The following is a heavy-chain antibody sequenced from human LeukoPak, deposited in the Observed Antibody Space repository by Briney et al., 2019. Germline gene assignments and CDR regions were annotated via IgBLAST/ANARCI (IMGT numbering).Heavy chain of an antibody. D-gene: IGHD3-9*01. Sequence: GGSLRLSCEASGFTFSSYSINWVRQAPGKGLEWVSSISSSGSYIYYADSVKGRFTISRDNAKNSLYLQMNSLRAEDTAVYYCARAFYDFLTGYPAYFDYWGQGTLVTVSS. CDR1: GFTFSSYS. CDR3: ARAFYDFLTGYPAYFDY. V-gene: IGHV3-21*01. CDR2: ISSSGSYI. J-gene: IGHJ4*02.